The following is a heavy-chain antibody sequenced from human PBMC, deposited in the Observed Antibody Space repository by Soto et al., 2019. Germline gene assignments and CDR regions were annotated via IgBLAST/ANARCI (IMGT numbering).Heavy chain of an antibody. J-gene: IGHJ6*03. CDR1: GFTFTSSA. V-gene: IGHV1-58*01. CDR3: AKCDGSGWLYYYYMDV. CDR2: IVVGSGNT. D-gene: IGHD6-19*01. Sequence: GASVKVSCKASGFTFTSSAVQWVRQARGQRLEWIGWIVVGSGNTNYAQKFQERVTITRDMSTSTAYMELSSLRSEDTAVYYCAKCDGSGWLYYYYMDVWGKGTTVTVSS.